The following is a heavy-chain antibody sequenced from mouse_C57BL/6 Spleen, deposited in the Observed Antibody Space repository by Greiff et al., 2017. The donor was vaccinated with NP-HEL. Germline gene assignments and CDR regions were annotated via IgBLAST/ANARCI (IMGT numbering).Heavy chain of an antibody. CDR1: GYTFTSYW. Sequence: QVHVKQPGAELVRPGSSVKLSCKASGYTFTSYWMHWVKQRPIQGLEWIGNIDPSDSETHYNQKFKDKATLTVDKSSSTAYMQLSSLTSEDSAVYYCAREAYGSSDNYAMDYWGQGTSVTVSS. CDR3: AREAYGSSDNYAMDY. D-gene: IGHD1-1*01. J-gene: IGHJ4*01. CDR2: IDPSDSET. V-gene: IGHV1-52*01.